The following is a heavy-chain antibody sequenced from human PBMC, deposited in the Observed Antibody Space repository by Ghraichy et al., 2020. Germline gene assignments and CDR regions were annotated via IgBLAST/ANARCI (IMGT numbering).Heavy chain of an antibody. Sequence: LSLTCAASGFTFSNAWMSWVRQAPGKGLEWVGRIKSKTDGGTTDYAAPVKGRFTISRDDSKNTLYLQMNSLKTEDTAVYYCTTASIAVAVGVKIWGQGTLVTVSS. J-gene: IGHJ4*02. V-gene: IGHV3-15*01. D-gene: IGHD6-19*01. CDR2: IKSKTDGGTT. CDR3: TTASIAVAVGVKI. CDR1: GFTFSNAW.